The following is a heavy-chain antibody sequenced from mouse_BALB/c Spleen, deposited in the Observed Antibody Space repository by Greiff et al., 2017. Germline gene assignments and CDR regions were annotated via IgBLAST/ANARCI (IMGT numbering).Heavy chain of an antibody. Sequence: EVKLMESGGGLVKPGGSLKLSCAASGFTFSSYTMSWVRQTPEKRLEWVATISSGGGNTYYPDSVKGRFTISRDNAKNNLYLQMSSLRSEDTALYYCARWEDGNDNYWGQGTLVTVSA. CDR2: ISSGGGNT. D-gene: IGHD2-2*01. CDR1: GFTFSSYT. V-gene: IGHV5-9*03. CDR3: ARWEDGNDNY. J-gene: IGHJ3*01.